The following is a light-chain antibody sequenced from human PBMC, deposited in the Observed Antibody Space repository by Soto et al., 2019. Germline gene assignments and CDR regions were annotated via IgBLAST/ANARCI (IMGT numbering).Light chain of an antibody. CDR3: QQRSHWPPA. V-gene: IGKV3-11*01. J-gene: IGKJ2*01. CDR2: DAS. CDR1: QSVSSY. Sequence: EIVLTQSPATLSLSPGERATLYCRASQSVSSYLAWYQQKPGQAPRLLIYDASNRATGIPARFSGSGSGTDFTLTISSLEPEDFAVYHCQQRSHWPPAFGQGTKVEIK.